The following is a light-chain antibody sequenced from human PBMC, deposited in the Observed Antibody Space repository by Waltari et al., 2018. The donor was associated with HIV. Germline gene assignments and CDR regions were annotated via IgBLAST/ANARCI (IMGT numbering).Light chain of an antibody. CDR3: YSTDSSGEGV. J-gene: IGLJ3*02. Sequence: SYQLTQAPSVSVSTGQTATHPCSGHIFPTKKPFWYQQKPCQAPVAVIYEGYKRPSGIPERFSGSRSGTTATLTITGAQVDDEGDYYCYSTDSSGEGVFGGGTKLTVV. CDR2: EGY. V-gene: IGLV3-10*01. CDR1: IFPTKK.